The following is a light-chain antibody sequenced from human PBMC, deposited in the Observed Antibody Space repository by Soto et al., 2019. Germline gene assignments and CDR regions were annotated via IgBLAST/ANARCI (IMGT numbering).Light chain of an antibody. CDR2: EVH. J-gene: IGLJ2*01. CDR1: SSDVGGYNY. Sequence: QSALTQPPSASGSPGQSVTISCTGTSSDVGGYNYVSWYQQYPGKVPKLIIYEVHKRPSGVSDRFSGSKSGATASLVISGLQPEDEADYYCCSYAGSVVFGGGTKLTVL. V-gene: IGLV2-8*01. CDR3: CSYAGSVV.